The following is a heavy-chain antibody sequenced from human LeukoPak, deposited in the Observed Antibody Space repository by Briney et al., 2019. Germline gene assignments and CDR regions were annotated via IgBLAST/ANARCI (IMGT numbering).Heavy chain of an antibody. V-gene: IGHV4-31*03. CDR2: IYYSGST. D-gene: IGHD3-22*01. J-gene: IGHJ4*02. CDR1: GGSISSGGYY. Sequence: PSQTLSLTCTVSGGSISSGGYYWSWIRQHPGKGLEWIGYIYYSGSTYYNPSLKSRVTISVDTSKNQFSLKLSSVTAADTAVYYCASLYDSSGYYYDYWGQGTLVTVSS. CDR3: ASLYDSSGYYYDY.